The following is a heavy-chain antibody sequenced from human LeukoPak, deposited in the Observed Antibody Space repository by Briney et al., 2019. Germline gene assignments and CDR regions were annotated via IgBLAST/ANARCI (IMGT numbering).Heavy chain of an antibody. CDR3: TRRGDGYNPFDY. J-gene: IGHJ4*02. V-gene: IGHV3-73*01. CDR1: GFTFSGSA. Sequence: GGSLRLSCAAFGFTFSGSAMHWVRQASGKGLEWVGRIRSKANSYATAYAASVKGRFTISRDDSKNTAYLQMNSLKTEDTAVYYCTRRGDGYNPFDYWGQGTLVTVSS. CDR2: IRSKANSYAT. D-gene: IGHD5-24*01.